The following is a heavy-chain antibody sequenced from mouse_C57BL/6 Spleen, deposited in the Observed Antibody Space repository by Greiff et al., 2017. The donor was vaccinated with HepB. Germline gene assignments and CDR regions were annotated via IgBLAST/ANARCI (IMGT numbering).Heavy chain of an antibody. Sequence: VQLQQPGTELVKPGASVKLSCKASGYTFTSYWMHWVKQRPGQGLEWIGNINPSYGGTNYNEKFKSKATLTVDKSSSTAYMQLSSLTSEDSAVYYCARLRDSSGYTLYAMDYWGQGTSVTVSS. V-gene: IGHV1-53*01. CDR3: ARLRDSSGYTLYAMDY. CDR2: INPSYGGT. CDR1: GYTFTSYW. D-gene: IGHD3-2*02. J-gene: IGHJ4*01.